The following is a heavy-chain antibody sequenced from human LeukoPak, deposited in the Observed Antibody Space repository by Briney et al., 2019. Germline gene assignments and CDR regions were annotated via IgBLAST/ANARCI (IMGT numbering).Heavy chain of an antibody. Sequence: ASVKVSCKASGYTFTSYAIHWVRQAPGQRLEWMAWINTDNGNTKYSQKFQGRVTITRDTSASTAYMELSSLRSEDTAVYYCARVSIVITAAAIFDYWGQGTLVTVSS. CDR3: ARVSIVITAAAIFDY. CDR1: GYTFTSYA. V-gene: IGHV1-3*04. D-gene: IGHD2-2*01. J-gene: IGHJ4*02. CDR2: INTDNGNT.